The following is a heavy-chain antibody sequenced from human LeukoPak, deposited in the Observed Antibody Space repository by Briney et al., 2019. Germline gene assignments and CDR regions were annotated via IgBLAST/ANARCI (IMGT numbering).Heavy chain of an antibody. Sequence: SETLSLTCAVSDVSFTNYYWTWIRQSPGKGLEWLGEISHTGNTHYNPSLKSRVTVSVDISAYMSTTRVSLNLKSVTAADTAIYYCARGPGHSFKYWGQGTRVTVSS. J-gene: IGHJ4*02. V-gene: IGHV4-34*01. CDR2: ISHTGNT. CDR1: DVSFTNYY. D-gene: IGHD1-1*01. CDR3: ARGPGHSFKY.